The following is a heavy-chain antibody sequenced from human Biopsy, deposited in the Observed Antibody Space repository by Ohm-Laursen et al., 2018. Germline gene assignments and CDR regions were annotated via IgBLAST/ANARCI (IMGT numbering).Heavy chain of an antibody. Sequence: SVKVSCKVSGYAVTEFSMHWVRQAPGQGLEWMGRIIPLLGITNYAERFQGRVTISVDRSTSTAYMELSSLKSEDTAVYYCAREYPEGDVWGQGTSVTVSS. CDR3: AREYPEGDV. CDR1: GYAVTEFS. CDR2: IIPLLGIT. D-gene: IGHD2-2*02. V-gene: IGHV1-69*04. J-gene: IGHJ6*02.